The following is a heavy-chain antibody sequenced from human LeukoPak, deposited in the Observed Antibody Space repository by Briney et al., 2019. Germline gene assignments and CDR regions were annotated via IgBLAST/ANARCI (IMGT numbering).Heavy chain of an antibody. Sequence: ASVTVSCKASGFTFTSSAVPWVRQARGQRLEWIGWIVVGSRNTNYAQKFQERVTITRDMSTSTAYMELSSLRSEDTAVYYCAAEIGYWGQGTLVTVSS. J-gene: IGHJ4*02. V-gene: IGHV1-58*01. CDR2: IVVGSRNT. CDR1: GFTFTSSA. CDR3: AAEIGY.